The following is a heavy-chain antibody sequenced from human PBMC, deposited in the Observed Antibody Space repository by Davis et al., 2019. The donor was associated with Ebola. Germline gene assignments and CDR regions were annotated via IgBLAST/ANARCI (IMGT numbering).Heavy chain of an antibody. CDR2: ISSSGSTI. Sequence: GESLKISCAASGFTFSSYTMNWVRQAPGKGLEWVSSISSSGSTINYADSVKGRFTISRDNAKNTLYLQMNSLRAEDTAVYYCARMYYDFWSGSYGMDVWGQGTTVTVSS. CDR1: GFTFSSYT. V-gene: IGHV3-48*04. CDR3: ARMYYDFWSGSYGMDV. D-gene: IGHD3-3*01. J-gene: IGHJ6*02.